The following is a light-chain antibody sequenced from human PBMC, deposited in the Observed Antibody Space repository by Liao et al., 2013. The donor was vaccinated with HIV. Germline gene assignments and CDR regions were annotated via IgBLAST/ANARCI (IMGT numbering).Light chain of an antibody. CDR2: QDS. J-gene: IGLJ1*01. Sequence: SYELTQPPSVSVSPGQTASITCSGDKLGDKYACWYQQKPGQSPVLVIYQDSKRPSGIPERFSGSNSGNTATLTISRVEAGDEADYYCQVWDSSSDHRNVFGTGTKVTVL. CDR3: QVWDSSSDHRNV. CDR1: KLGDKY. V-gene: IGLV3-1*01.